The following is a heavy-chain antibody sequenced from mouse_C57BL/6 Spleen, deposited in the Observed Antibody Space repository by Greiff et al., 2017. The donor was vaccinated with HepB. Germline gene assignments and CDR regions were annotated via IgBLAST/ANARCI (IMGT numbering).Heavy chain of an antibody. CDR1: GFTFSDYY. V-gene: IGHV5-16*01. CDR3: ARGVYYDYDGGAWFAY. J-gene: IGHJ3*01. CDR2: INYDGSST. D-gene: IGHD2-4*01. Sequence: EVMLVESEGGLVQPGSSMKLSCTASGFTFSDYYMAWVRQVPEKGLEWVANINYDGSSTYYLDSLKSRFIISRDNAKNILYLQMSSLKSEDTATYYCARGVYYDYDGGAWFAYWGQGTLVTVSA.